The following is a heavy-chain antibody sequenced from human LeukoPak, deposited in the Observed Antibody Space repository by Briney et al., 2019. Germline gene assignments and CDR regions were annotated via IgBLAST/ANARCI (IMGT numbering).Heavy chain of an antibody. CDR2: IYYSRST. D-gene: IGHD6-13*01. J-gene: IGHJ5*02. CDR1: GGSISSYY. CDR3: ARGAPYSSSWYR. V-gene: IGHV4-59*01. Sequence: SETLSLTCTVSGGSISSYYWGWIRQPPGKGLEWIGYIYYSRSTNYNPSLKSRVTISVDTSKNQFSLKLSSVTAADTAVYYCARGAPYSSSWYRWGQGTLVTVSS.